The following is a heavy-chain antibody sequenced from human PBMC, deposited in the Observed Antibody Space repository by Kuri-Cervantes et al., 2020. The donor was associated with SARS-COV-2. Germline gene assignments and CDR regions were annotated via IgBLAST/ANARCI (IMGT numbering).Heavy chain of an antibody. CDR2: IYYCGST. Sequence: SETLSLTCTVSGGSISSSSYYWGWIRQPPGKGLEWIGSIYYCGSTYYNPSLKSRVTISVDTSKNQFSLKLSSVTAADTAVYYCARRAKMLRFLEWFPGYMDVWGKGTTVTVSS. J-gene: IGHJ6*03. CDR3: ARRAKMLRFLEWFPGYMDV. CDR1: GGSISSSSYY. D-gene: IGHD3-3*01. V-gene: IGHV4-39*01.